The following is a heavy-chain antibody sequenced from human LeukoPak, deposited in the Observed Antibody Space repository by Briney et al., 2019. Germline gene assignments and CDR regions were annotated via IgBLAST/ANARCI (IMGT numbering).Heavy chain of an antibody. J-gene: IGHJ4*02. Sequence: GGSLRLSCAASGFTFSSYGMHWVRQAPGKGLEWVAVISYDGSNKYYADSVKGRFTISRDNLKNTLYLQMNTLRAEDTAVYYCARGPAGYNWGQGTLVTVSS. D-gene: IGHD1-1*01. CDR1: GFTFSSYG. CDR3: ARGPAGYN. CDR2: ISYDGSNK. V-gene: IGHV3-30*03.